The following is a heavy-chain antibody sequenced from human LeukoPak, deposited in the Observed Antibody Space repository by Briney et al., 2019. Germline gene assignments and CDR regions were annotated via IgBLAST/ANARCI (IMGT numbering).Heavy chain of an antibody. Sequence: PGGSLRLSCAASGFXFSDYYISWIRQAPGKGLEWVSYISSSSSYTNYADSVKGRFTISRDNAKNSLYLQMNSLRAEDTAVYYCARDRHAVVTESNDAFDIWGQGTMVTVSS. CDR1: GFXFSDYY. CDR2: ISSSSSYT. J-gene: IGHJ3*02. V-gene: IGHV3-11*05. D-gene: IGHD2-21*02. CDR3: ARDRHAVVTESNDAFDI.